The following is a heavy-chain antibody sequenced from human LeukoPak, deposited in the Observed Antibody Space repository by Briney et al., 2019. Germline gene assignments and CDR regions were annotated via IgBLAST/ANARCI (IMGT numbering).Heavy chain of an antibody. CDR3: ATGVVPAARGAPDAFDI. Sequence: ASVKVSCKASGYTFSNYYMHWVRQAPGQGLEWMGIINPSGGSTSYAQKFQGRVTMTRDTSTSTVYMELSSLRSDDTAVYYCATGVVPAARGAPDAFDIWGQGTMVTVSS. CDR1: GYTFSNYY. D-gene: IGHD2-2*01. J-gene: IGHJ3*02. V-gene: IGHV1-46*01. CDR2: INPSGGST.